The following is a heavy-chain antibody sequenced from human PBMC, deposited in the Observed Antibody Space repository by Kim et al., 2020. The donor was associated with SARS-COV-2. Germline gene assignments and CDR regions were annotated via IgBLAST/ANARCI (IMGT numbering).Heavy chain of an antibody. J-gene: IGHJ4*01. CDR2: VTAGGDSP. D-gene: IGHD3-16*01. Sequence: GGSLRLSCAASGFTFSNYAMTWVRQAPGKGLEWVSLVTAGGDSPYYADSVNGRFTISRDNSKNILYLQLNSLRVDDSAVYYCAKLGGSAYGKEYFDSWG. CDR3: AKLGGSAYGKEYFDS. CDR1: GFTFSNYA. V-gene: IGHV3-23*01.